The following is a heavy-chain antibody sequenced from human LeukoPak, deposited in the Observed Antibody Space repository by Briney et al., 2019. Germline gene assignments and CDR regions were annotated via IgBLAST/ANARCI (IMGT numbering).Heavy chain of an antibody. Sequence: SVKVSCKASGCTFSSYAISWVRQAPGQGLEWMGGIIPIFGTANYAQKFQGRVTITADESTSTAYMELSSLRSEDTAVYYCAPYYYDSSGYDDAFDIWGQGTMVTVSS. CDR3: APYYYDSSGYDDAFDI. D-gene: IGHD3-22*01. V-gene: IGHV1-69*13. CDR1: GCTFSSYA. CDR2: IIPIFGTA. J-gene: IGHJ3*02.